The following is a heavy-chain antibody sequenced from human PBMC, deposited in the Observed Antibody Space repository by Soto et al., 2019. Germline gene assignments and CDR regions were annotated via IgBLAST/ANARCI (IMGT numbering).Heavy chain of an antibody. CDR3: ARGDGYNSANFDY. CDR2: IIPIFGTA. D-gene: IGHD5-12*01. J-gene: IGHJ4*02. Sequence: WASVKVSCKASGGTFSSYAISWVRQAPGQGLEWMGGIIPIFGTANYAQKFQGRVTITADESTSTAYMELSSLRSEDTAVYYCARGDGYNSANFDYWDQGTLVTVSS. CDR1: GGTFSSYA. V-gene: IGHV1-69*13.